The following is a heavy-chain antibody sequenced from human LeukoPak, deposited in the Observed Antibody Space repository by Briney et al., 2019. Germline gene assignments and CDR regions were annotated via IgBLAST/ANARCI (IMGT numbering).Heavy chain of an antibody. J-gene: IGHJ6*02. Sequence: SETLSLTCAVYGGSFSGYYWSWIRQPPGKGLEWIGEINHSGSTNYNPSLKSRVTISVDTSKNQFSLKLSSVTAADTAVYYCASHNSYSYYYYGIDVWGQGTTVTVSS. CDR3: ASHNSYSYYYYGIDV. CDR1: GGSFSGYY. V-gene: IGHV4-34*01. CDR2: INHSGST. D-gene: IGHD4-11*01.